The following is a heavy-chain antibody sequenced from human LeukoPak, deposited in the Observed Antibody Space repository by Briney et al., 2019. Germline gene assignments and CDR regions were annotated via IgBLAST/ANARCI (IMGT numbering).Heavy chain of an antibody. CDR3: ARRVDSSGYLYYFDY. Sequence: GESLKISCEASGYSFTSYWIGWARQMPGEGLEWMGIIHPSDSDTRYSPSFQGQVTISADKSISTAYLQWSSLKASDTAMYYCARRVDSSGYLYYFDYWGQGTLVTVSS. V-gene: IGHV5-51*01. CDR1: GYSFTSYW. J-gene: IGHJ4*02. D-gene: IGHD3-22*01. CDR2: IHPSDSDT.